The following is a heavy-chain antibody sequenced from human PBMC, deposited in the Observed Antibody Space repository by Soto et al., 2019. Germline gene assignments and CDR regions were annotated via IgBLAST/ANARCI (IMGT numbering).Heavy chain of an antibody. Sequence: QVQLQESGTGLVEPSGTLSLTCNVYDGSINNGDWCSWVRQPPGKGLEWIGEVYHNGNTNYNASLTSRVTVSVDKSRYQFSLRLTSVSPADTAVYYCATRGIVGPIYWGQGTLVAVSS. CDR3: ATRGIVGPIY. CDR2: VYHNGNT. D-gene: IGHD1-26*01. V-gene: IGHV4-4*02. J-gene: IGHJ4*02. CDR1: DGSINNGDW.